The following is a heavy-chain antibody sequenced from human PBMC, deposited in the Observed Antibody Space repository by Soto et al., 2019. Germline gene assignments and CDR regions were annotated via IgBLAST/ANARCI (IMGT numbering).Heavy chain of an antibody. Sequence: GALRLSCAASGFTFSRYWMNWVRQAPGKGLEWVANIKQDGTEKNYVDSVKGRFTISRDNARKSLYLQMDSLRAEDTAVYFCARGDTPMITGMDSFDIWGQGTMVTVSS. CDR1: GFTFSRYW. CDR2: IKQDGTEK. D-gene: IGHD5-18*01. CDR3: ARGDTPMITGMDSFDI. V-gene: IGHV3-7*01. J-gene: IGHJ3*02.